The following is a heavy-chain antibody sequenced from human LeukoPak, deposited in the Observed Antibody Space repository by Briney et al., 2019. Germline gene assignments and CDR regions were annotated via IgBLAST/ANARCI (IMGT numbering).Heavy chain of an antibody. Sequence: GGSLRLSCAASGFTFSSYGMHWVRQAPGKGLEWVAVISYDGSNKYYADSVKGRFTISRDNSKNTLYLQMNSLRAEDTAVYYCARSYGDYGRAFDYWGQGTLVTVSS. J-gene: IGHJ4*02. V-gene: IGHV3-30*03. CDR2: ISYDGSNK. CDR3: ARSYGDYGRAFDY. D-gene: IGHD4-17*01. CDR1: GFTFSSYG.